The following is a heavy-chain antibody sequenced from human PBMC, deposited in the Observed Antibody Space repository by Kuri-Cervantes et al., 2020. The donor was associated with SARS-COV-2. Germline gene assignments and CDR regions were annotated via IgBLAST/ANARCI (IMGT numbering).Heavy chain of an antibody. J-gene: IGHJ4*02. CDR3: ARARGSY. CDR1: GGSISSYY. CDR2: IYYSGST. Sequence: GSLRLSCTVSGGSISSYYWSWIRQPPGKGLEWIGYIYYSGSTNYNPSLKSRVTISVDTSKNQFSLKLSSVTAADTAVYYCARARGSYWGQGTLVTVSS. D-gene: IGHD3-16*01. V-gene: IGHV4-59*08.